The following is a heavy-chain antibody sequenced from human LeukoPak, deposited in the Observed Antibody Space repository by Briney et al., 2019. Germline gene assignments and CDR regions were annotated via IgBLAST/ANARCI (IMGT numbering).Heavy chain of an antibody. CDR1: GFTVSSNY. Sequence: GGSLRLSCAASGFTVSSNYMSWVRQAPGKGLEWVSVIYSGGSTYYADSVKGRFTISRDNSKNTLYLQMNSLRAEDTAVYYCARSSYDFWSGYYKTYYFDYWGQGTLVTVSS. CDR2: IYSGGST. D-gene: IGHD3-3*01. J-gene: IGHJ4*02. V-gene: IGHV3-53*01. CDR3: ARSSYDFWSGYYKTYYFDY.